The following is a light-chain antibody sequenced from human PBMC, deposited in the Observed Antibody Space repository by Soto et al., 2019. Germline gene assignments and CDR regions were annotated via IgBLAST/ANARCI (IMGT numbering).Light chain of an antibody. V-gene: IGKV3-11*01. Sequence: EIVLTQSPATLSLSPGERATLSCRASQSVSSYLAWYQQKPGQAPRLLIYDASNRSTGIPARFSGSGSGSDFTLTISSLEPEDFAVYYCLQRNNWHPITIGQGTLLEIK. CDR2: DAS. CDR1: QSVSSY. J-gene: IGKJ5*01. CDR3: LQRNNWHPIT.